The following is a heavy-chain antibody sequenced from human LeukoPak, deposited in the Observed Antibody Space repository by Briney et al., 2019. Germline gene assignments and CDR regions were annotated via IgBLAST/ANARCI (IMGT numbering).Heavy chain of an antibody. CDR1: GGSISSSSYY. J-gene: IGHJ4*02. CDR3: ARSEYYYGSGHFDY. V-gene: IGHV4-39*07. Sequence: SETLSLTCTVSGGSISSSSYYWGWIRQPPGEGLEWIGSIYYSGSTYYNPSLKSRVTISVDTSKNQFSLKLSSVTAADTAVYYCARSEYYYGSGHFDYWGQGTLVTVSS. D-gene: IGHD3-10*01. CDR2: IYYSGST.